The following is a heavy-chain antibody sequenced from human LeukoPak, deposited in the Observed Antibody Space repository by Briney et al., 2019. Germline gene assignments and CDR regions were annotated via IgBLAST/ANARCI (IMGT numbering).Heavy chain of an antibody. Sequence: GGSLRLSCAASGFTFDDYAMHWVRQAPGKGLEWVSLISWDGGSTYYADSVKGRFTTSRDNIKNSLYLQMNSLRAEDTALYYCAKDMPGYSSSSSPSGFDYWGQGTLVTVSS. V-gene: IGHV3-43D*03. CDR3: AKDMPGYSSSSSPSGFDY. CDR1: GFTFDDYA. J-gene: IGHJ4*02. CDR2: ISWDGGST. D-gene: IGHD6-6*01.